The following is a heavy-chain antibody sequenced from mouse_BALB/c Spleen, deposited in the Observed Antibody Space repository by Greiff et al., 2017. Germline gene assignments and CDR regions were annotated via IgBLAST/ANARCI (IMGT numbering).Heavy chain of an antibody. CDR2: IWAGGST. CDR1: GFSLTSYG. V-gene: IGHV2-9*02. CDR3: ARDGTGSRPDY. J-gene: IGHJ2*01. D-gene: IGHD1-1*01. Sequence: VMLVESGPGLVAPSQSLSITCTVSGFSLTSYGVHWVRPPPGKGLEWLGVIWAGGSTNYNSALMSRLSISKDNSKSQVFLKMKSLQTDDPAMYYCARDGTGSRPDYGGQGTTLTVSA.